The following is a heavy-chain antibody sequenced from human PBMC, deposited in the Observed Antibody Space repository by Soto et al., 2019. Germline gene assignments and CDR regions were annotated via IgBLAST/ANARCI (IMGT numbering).Heavy chain of an antibody. CDR2: IYYSGST. D-gene: IGHD5-18*01. Sequence: SETLSLTCTVSGGSISSGGYYWSWIRQHPGKGLEWIGYIYYSGSTYYNPSLKSRVTISVDTSKNQFSLKLSSVTVADTAVYYCARDRDNYGNYYYYGMDVWGQGTTVTVSS. CDR1: GGSISSGGYY. CDR3: ARDRDNYGNYYYYGMDV. V-gene: IGHV4-31*03. J-gene: IGHJ6*02.